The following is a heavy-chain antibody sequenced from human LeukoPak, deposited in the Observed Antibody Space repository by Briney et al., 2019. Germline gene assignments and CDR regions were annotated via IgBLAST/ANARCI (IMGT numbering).Heavy chain of an antibody. CDR2: ISSSSSTI. V-gene: IGHV3-48*01. Sequence: GGSLRLSCAASGFTFSSYSMNWVRQAPGKGLEWVSYISSSSSTIYYADSVKGRFTISRDNAKNSLYLQMNSLRAEDTAVYYCARDYSGTSFDYWGQGTLVTVSS. CDR3: ARDYSGTSFDY. J-gene: IGHJ4*02. D-gene: IGHD1-26*01. CDR1: GFTFSSYS.